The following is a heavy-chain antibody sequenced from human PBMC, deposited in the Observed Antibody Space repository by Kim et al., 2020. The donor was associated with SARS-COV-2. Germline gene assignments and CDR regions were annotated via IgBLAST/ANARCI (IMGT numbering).Heavy chain of an antibody. CDR3: AKSLGAGNFDY. D-gene: IGHD3-10*01. Sequence: TYYEDSVKGRFTISRDNSKNTLYLQMNSLRAEDTAVYYCAKSLGAGNFDYWGQGTLVTVSS. J-gene: IGHJ4*02. CDR2: T. V-gene: IGHV3-23*01.